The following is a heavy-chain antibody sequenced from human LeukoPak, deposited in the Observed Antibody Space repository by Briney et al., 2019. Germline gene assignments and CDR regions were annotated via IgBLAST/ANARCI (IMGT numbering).Heavy chain of an antibody. Sequence: PSETLSLTCTVSGGSISSGSYYWSWIRQPAGKGLEWIGRIYTSGSTNYNPSLKSRVTISVDTSKNQFSLKLSSVTAADTAVYYCARVSGATVTFDYWGQGTLVTVSS. D-gene: IGHD4-17*01. J-gene: IGHJ4*02. CDR1: GGSISSGSYY. CDR2: IYTSGST. CDR3: ARVSGATVTFDY. V-gene: IGHV4-61*02.